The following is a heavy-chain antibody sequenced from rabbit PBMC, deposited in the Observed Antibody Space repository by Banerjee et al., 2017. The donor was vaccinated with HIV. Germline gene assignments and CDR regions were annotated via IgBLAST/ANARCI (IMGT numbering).Heavy chain of an antibody. CDR3: ARGWITMTMNL. J-gene: IGHJ4*01. V-gene: IGHV1S45*01. D-gene: IGHD2-1*01. CDR1: GIDFSSYYY. CDR2: IWTDSGGPT. Sequence: QEQLEESGGDLVKPGASLTLTCTASGIDFSSYYYMCWVRQAPGKGLEWIACIWTDSGGPTYYASWAKGRFTISKTSSTTVTLQMTSLTAADTATYFCARGWITMTMNLWGPGTLVTVS.